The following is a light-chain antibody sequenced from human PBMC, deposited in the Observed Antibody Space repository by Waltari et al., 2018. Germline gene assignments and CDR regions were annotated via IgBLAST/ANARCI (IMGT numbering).Light chain of an antibody. CDR3: SSYAGSSKGV. J-gene: IGLJ2*01. V-gene: IGLV2-23*02. CDR2: AVS. Sequence: QSALTQPASVSGSPGQSITISCTGTSSDVGNYKRVSWYQQHPGKAPKLMLYAVSKRPSGVAARFSGSKASEMASLTIAGRQPEDEAEYFCSSYAGSSKGVFGGGTKVTVL. CDR1: SSDVGNYKR.